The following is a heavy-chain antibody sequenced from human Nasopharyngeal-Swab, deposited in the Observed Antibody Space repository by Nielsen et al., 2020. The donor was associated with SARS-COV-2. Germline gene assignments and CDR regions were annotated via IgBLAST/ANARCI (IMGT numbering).Heavy chain of an antibody. CDR2: VDSSGST. CDR1: GGSISSYY. J-gene: IGHJ3*02. CDR3: ASGVGYSGSYYQGYAFDI. Sequence: SETLSLTCTVSGGSISSYYWSWIRQPPGKGLEWIGCVDSSGSTNYKPSLKSRVTISVDTSKNQFSLKLSSVTAADTAVYYCASGVGYSGSYYQGYAFDIWGQGTMVTVSS. D-gene: IGHD1-26*01. V-gene: IGHV4-59*08.